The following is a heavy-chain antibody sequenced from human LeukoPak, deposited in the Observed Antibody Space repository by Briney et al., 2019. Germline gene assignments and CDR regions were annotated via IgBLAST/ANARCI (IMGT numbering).Heavy chain of an antibody. CDR2: IYYSGST. CDR3: ARGRIGWFDP. Sequence: PSETLSLTCTVSGGSISSYYWSWIRQPPGKGLEWIGYIYYSGSTNYNPSLKSRVTISVDTSKNQFSLKLGSVTAADTAVYYCARGRIGWFDPWGQGTLVTVSS. J-gene: IGHJ5*02. V-gene: IGHV4-59*01. CDR1: GGSISSYY. D-gene: IGHD3-10*01.